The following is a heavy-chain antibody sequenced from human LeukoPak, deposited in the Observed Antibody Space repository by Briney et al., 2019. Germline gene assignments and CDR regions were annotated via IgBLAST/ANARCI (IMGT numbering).Heavy chain of an antibody. V-gene: IGHV3-7*01. D-gene: IGHD4-17*01. J-gene: IGHJ4*02. CDR3: ARDPSTVTTGYY. CDR2: IKQDGSEK. CDR1: GFTFSSYW. Sequence: PGGSLRLSCAASGFTFSSYWMHWVRQAPGKGLEWVANIKQDGSEKYYVDSVKGRFTISRDNAKSSLYLQMNSVRAEDTAVYYCARDPSTVTTGYYWGQGTLVTVFS.